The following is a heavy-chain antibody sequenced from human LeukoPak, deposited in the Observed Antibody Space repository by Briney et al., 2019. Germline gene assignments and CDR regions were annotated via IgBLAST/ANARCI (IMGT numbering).Heavy chain of an antibody. CDR2: IYYSGST. CDR1: GGSISSYY. CDR3: ARASPLYGDYYWFDP. D-gene: IGHD4-17*01. Sequence: SETLSLTCTVSGGSISSYYWSWIRQPPGKGLESIGYIYYSGSTNYNPSPKSRVTISVDTSKNQFSLKLSSVTAADTAVYYCARASPLYGDYYWFDPWGQGTLVTVSS. J-gene: IGHJ5*02. V-gene: IGHV4-59*01.